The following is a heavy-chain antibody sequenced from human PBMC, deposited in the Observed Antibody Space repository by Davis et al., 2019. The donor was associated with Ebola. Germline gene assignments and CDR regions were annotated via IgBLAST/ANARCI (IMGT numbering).Heavy chain of an antibody. J-gene: IGHJ4*02. V-gene: IGHV4-59*01. CDR2: IYYSGTT. Sequence: SETLSLTCTVSGCSFSTYYWSWVRQPPGKGLEWVGYIYYSGTTHYNPSLRGRVTISVDTSKKHFSLKLGSVTAADTAVYYCARGSQWLGPDYWGQGTLVTVSS. D-gene: IGHD6-19*01. CDR1: GCSFSTYY. CDR3: ARGSQWLGPDY.